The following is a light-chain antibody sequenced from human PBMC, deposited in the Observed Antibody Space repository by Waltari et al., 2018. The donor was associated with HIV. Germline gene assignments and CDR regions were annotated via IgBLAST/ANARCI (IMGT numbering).Light chain of an antibody. CDR1: QDISSS. J-gene: IGKJ2*01. CDR3: QKYDRAPYT. V-gene: IGKV1-27*01. Sequence: DIQVTQSPSSLSVSIGDRVTITCRATQDISSSLAWYQHKPGTPPKLLMYGASTLQSGVPSRFRGSVSGTDFTLTITSLQSEDIGIYYCQKYDRAPYTFGQGTRLEI. CDR2: GAS.